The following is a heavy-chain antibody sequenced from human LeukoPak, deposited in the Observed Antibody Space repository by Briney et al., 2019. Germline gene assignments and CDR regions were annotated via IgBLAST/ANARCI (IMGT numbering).Heavy chain of an antibody. Sequence: SETLSLTCTVSGASISDYYWSWIRQAPGKGLEWIGYMSPSGSTTYSPSLKSRVTISGDTSNNQFSLNLSSVTAADTAVYYCAKHQYNIPVFHHWGQGTLVTVSS. CDR3: AKHQYNIPVFHH. D-gene: IGHD2-21*01. CDR2: MSPSGST. CDR1: GASISDYY. V-gene: IGHV4-59*08. J-gene: IGHJ4*02.